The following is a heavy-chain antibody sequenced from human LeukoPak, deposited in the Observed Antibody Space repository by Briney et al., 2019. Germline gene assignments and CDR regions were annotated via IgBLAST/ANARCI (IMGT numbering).Heavy chain of an antibody. CDR1: GDSISNSNW. CDR2: IFHTGST. CDR3: ARFKDTSSSYPYYYYYYMDV. Sequence: SETLSLTCAVSGDSISNSNWWSWVRQPPGKGLEWIGYIFHTGSTNYNPSLKSRVTISVDTSKNQFSLKLTSVTAADTAVYYCARFKDTSSSYPYYYYYYMDVWGKGTTVTVSS. D-gene: IGHD6-6*01. V-gene: IGHV4-4*02. J-gene: IGHJ6*03.